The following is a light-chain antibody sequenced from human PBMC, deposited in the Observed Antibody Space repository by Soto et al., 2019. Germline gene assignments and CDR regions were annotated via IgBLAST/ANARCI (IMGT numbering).Light chain of an antibody. Sequence: EIVMTQSPATLSVSPGERATLSCRASQSVSSNLAWYQQKPGQAPRLLIYDASTRATGIPARFSGSGSGTEFTLTISSLQSEDFAVYYCQHGGTFGGGTKVEIK. CDR1: QSVSSN. CDR3: QHGGT. V-gene: IGKV3-15*01. CDR2: DAS. J-gene: IGKJ4*01.